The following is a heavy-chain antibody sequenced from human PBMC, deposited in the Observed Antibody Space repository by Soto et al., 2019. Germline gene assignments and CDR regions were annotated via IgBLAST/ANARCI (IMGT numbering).Heavy chain of an antibody. Sequence: LSLTCTVSGGSISSYYWSWIRQPAGKGLEWIGRIYTSGSTNYNPSLKSRVTMSVDTSKSQFSLKLSSVTAADTAVYYCARDGQWLGYFDYWGQGTLVTVSS. CDR2: IYTSGST. D-gene: IGHD6-19*01. J-gene: IGHJ4*02. CDR1: GGSISSYY. CDR3: ARDGQWLGYFDY. V-gene: IGHV4-4*07.